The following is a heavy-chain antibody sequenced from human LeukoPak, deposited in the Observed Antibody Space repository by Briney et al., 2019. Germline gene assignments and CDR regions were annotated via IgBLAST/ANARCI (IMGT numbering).Heavy chain of an antibody. CDR2: IKQDGSEK. J-gene: IGHJ4*02. Sequence: SGGSLRLSCAASGFTFSNYWMSWVRQAPGKGLEWVANIKQDGSEKNYVDSVKGRFTISRDNAKNSLYLQMNSLRAEDTAVYYCASGLELDYWGQGTLVTVSS. CDR3: ASGLELDY. V-gene: IGHV3-7*03. CDR1: GFTFSNYW.